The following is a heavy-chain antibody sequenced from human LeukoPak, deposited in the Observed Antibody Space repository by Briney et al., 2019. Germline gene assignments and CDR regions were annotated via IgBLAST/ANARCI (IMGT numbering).Heavy chain of an antibody. CDR1: GGSFSGYY. D-gene: IGHD3-10*01. J-gene: IGHJ5*02. Sequence: SETLSLTCAVYGGSFSGYYWSWIRQPPGKGLEWIGEINHSGSTNYNPSLKSRVTISVDTSKNQFSLKLSSVTAADTAVYYCARAGGVLLWFGESANKNWFDPWGQGTLVTVSS. CDR2: INHSGST. V-gene: IGHV4-34*01. CDR3: ARAGGVLLWFGESANKNWFDP.